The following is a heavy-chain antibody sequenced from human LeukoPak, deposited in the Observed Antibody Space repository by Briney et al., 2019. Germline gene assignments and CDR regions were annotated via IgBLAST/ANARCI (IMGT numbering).Heavy chain of an antibody. V-gene: IGHV3-74*01. J-gene: IGHJ3*02. Sequence: PGGSLRLSCAVSGITFSSSWMHWVRQAPGKGLVWVSRINNDGTSTTYADSVKGRFTISRDNAKNTLYLQMNSLRAEDTAVYYCARYYGSGTYVFDIWGQGTMVTVSS. CDR2: INNDGTST. CDR3: ARYYGSGTYVFDI. D-gene: IGHD3-10*01. CDR1: GITFSSSW.